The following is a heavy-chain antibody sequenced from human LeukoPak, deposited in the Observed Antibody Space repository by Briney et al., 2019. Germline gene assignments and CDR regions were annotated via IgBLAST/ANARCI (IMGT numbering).Heavy chain of an antibody. D-gene: IGHD3-10*01. CDR3: ARGAYGSGSYGDNWFDP. V-gene: IGHV3-66*01. Sequence: GGSLRLSCAASGLTVSSNYMNWVRHAPGKGLECVSVIYSGGSTYYADSVKGRFTISRDNSKNTLYLQMNSLRAEDTAVYYCARGAYGSGSYGDNWFDPWGQGTLVTVSS. CDR1: GLTVSSNY. CDR2: IYSGGST. J-gene: IGHJ5*02.